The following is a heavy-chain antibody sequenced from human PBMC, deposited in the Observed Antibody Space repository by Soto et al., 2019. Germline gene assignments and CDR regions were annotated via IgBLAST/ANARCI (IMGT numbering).Heavy chain of an antibody. D-gene: IGHD1-26*01. J-gene: IGHJ4*02. CDR3: ARSFSDSYYDLDF. V-gene: IGHV3-9*01. CDR1: GFTFSTNA. CDR2: ISWNSASM. Sequence: SLRLSCAASGFTFSTNAMSWVRQAPGKGLEWVSGISWNSASMDYADSVKDRFSISRDNAENSLYLQMNILKIEDTAFYYCARSFSDSYYDLDFWGQGTLVTVSS.